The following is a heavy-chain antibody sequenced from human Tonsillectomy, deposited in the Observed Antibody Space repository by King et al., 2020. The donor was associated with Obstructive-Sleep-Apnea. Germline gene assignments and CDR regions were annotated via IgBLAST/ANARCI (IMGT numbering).Heavy chain of an antibody. J-gene: IGHJ5*02. CDR1: GFTFSIYA. CDR2: ISGSGGST. D-gene: IGHD3-3*01. V-gene: IGHV3-23*04. CDR3: AKVRDYDFWSGSSNWFDP. Sequence: VQLVESGGGLVQPGGSLRLSCAASGFTFSIYAMSWVRQAPGKGLEWVSAISGSGGSTYYADSVKGRFTISRDNSKNTLYLQMNSLRAEDTAVYYCAKVRDYDFWSGSSNWFDPWGQGTLVTVSS.